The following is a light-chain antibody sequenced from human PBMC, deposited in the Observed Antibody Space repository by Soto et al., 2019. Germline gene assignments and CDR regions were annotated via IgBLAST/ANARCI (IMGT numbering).Light chain of an antibody. CDR1: QGVSTW. V-gene: IGKV1-12*01. Sequence: DIQMTQSPSSVSASVGDRVTITCRASQGVSTWLAWYQQKPGKAPNLLIYTASSLQSGLPSRFSGSESGTDFTLTINGLQPEDFATYYCQQAASFPITFGQGTRLEIK. CDR2: TAS. CDR3: QQAASFPIT. J-gene: IGKJ5*01.